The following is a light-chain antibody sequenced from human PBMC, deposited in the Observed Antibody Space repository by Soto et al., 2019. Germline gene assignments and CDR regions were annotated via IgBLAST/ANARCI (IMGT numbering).Light chain of an antibody. J-gene: IGLJ1*01. Sequence: QAVVTQPASVSGSPGQSITISCTGTSSDVGGYNYVSWYQQHPGKAPKLMIYDVSNRPSGVSNRFSGSKSGNTASPTISGLQAEDEADYYCSSYTSSSTLDVFGTGTKLTVL. CDR3: SSYTSSSTLDV. CDR2: DVS. V-gene: IGLV2-14*01. CDR1: SSDVGGYNY.